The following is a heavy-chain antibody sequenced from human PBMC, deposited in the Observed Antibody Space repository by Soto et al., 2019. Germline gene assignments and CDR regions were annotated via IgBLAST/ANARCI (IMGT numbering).Heavy chain of an antibody. CDR2: IYPGDSDI. D-gene: IGHD3-10*01. J-gene: IGHJ4*02. Sequence: GESLKISCNGSAYSFTNYWIGWVRQMPGKGLEWMGSIYPGDSDIKYSPSFQGQVTIAADKSIITAYLQWSSLKASDSAMYYWARTGSGHCYEGFDYLGQGTLVTVSS. CDR1: AYSFTNYW. CDR3: ARTGSGHCYEGFDY. V-gene: IGHV5-51*01.